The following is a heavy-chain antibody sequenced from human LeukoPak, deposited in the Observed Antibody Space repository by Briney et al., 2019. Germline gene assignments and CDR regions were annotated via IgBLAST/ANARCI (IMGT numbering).Heavy chain of an antibody. CDR1: GFIFSSYS. Sequence: GGSLRLSCAASGFIFSSYSMSWVRQAPGKGLEWVSVITGSGGNTYYADSVKGRFTISRDNAKNSLYLQMNSLRAEDTAVYYCARAYFNHWGQGTLVTVSS. CDR2: ITGSGGNT. V-gene: IGHV3-23*01. CDR3: ARAYFNH. J-gene: IGHJ4*02.